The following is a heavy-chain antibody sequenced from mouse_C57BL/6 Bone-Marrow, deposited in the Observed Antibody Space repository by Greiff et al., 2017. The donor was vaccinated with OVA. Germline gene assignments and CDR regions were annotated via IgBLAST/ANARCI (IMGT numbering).Heavy chain of an antibody. J-gene: IGHJ2*01. CDR3: AREGRTGTSYFDY. CDR2: IYPGDGDT. V-gene: IGHV1-80*01. Sequence: VQLQQSGAELVKPGASVKISCKASGYAFSSYWMNWVKQRPGKGLEWIGQIYPGDGDTNYNGKFKGKATLTADKSSSTAYMQLSSLTSEDSAVYFWAREGRTGTSYFDYWGQGTTLTVSS. D-gene: IGHD4-1*01. CDR1: GYAFSSYW.